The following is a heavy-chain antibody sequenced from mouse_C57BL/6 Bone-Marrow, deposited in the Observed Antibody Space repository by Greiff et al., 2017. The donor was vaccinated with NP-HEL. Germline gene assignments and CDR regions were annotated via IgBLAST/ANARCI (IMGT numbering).Heavy chain of an antibody. V-gene: IGHV10-1*01. Sequence: EVKLMESGGGLVQPKGSLKLSCAASGFSFNTYAMNWVRQAPGKGLEWVARIRSKSNNYATYYADSVKDRFTISRDDSESMLYLQMNNLKTEDTAMYYCVRQAYSWFAYWGQGTLVTVSA. CDR1: GFSFNTYA. D-gene: IGHD2-10*01. J-gene: IGHJ3*01. CDR2: IRSKSNNYAT. CDR3: VRQAYSWFAY.